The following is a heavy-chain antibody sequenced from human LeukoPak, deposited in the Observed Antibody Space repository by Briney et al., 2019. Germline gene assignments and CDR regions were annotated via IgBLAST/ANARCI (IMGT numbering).Heavy chain of an antibody. CDR1: GFTFRSYT. V-gene: IGHV3-30-3*01. CDR3: ARVPIPL. D-gene: IGHD2-21*01. Sequence: GGSLRLSCAASGFTFRSYTMHWVRQAPGKGLEWVAVISYDGSNKYFADSVKGRFTISRDNSKNTLYLQMNSLRAEDTAVYYCARVPIPLGGQGTLVTVSS. CDR2: ISYDGSNK. J-gene: IGHJ4*02.